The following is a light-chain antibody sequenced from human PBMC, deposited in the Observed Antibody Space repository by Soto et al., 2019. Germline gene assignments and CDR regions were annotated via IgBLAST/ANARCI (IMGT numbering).Light chain of an antibody. CDR2: DAS. V-gene: IGKV3-11*01. J-gene: IGKJ4*01. Sequence: EIVLTQSPATLSLSPGERATLSCRASQSISTYLACYQQKPGQAPRLLIYDASRKATGIQARFSGSGSGTNFTLTIRSVEPEDFAVYYCQQRSNWPLAFGGGNKVEIK. CDR1: QSISTY. CDR3: QQRSNWPLA.